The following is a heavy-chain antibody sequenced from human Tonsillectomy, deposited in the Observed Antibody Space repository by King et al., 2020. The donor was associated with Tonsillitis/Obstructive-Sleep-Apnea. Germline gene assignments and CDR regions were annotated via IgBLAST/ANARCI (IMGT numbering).Heavy chain of an antibody. CDR2: IYYSGST. D-gene: IGHD6-19*01. V-gene: IGHV4-39*01. Sequence: QLQESGPGLVKPSETLSLTCTVSGGSISSSSYYWGWIRQPPGKGLEWIGSIYYSGSTYYNPSLKSRVTISVDTSKNQFSRKLSSVTAADTPVYYCARIHGSGWYGLMDVWGKGTTVTVSS. CDR3: ARIHGSGWYGLMDV. J-gene: IGHJ6*04. CDR1: GGSISSSSYY.